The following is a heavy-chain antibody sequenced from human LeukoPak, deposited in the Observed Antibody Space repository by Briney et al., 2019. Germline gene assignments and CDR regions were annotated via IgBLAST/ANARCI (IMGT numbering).Heavy chain of an antibody. CDR2: ISYDGTNK. D-gene: IGHD4-17*01. CDR1: EFTFSNYA. CDR3: ARPRGGYGDYAFDY. V-gene: IGHV3-30*04. J-gene: IGHJ4*02. Sequence: PGGSLRLSCAASEFTFSNYAIHWVRQAPGKGLEGVAVISYDGTNKYYADSVKGRFTISRDNSKNTLYLQMNSLRAEDTAVYYCARPRGGYGDYAFDYWGQGTLATVSS.